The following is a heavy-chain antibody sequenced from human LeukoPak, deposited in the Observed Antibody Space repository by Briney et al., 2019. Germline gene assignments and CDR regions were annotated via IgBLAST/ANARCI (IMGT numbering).Heavy chain of an antibody. V-gene: IGHV3-30*03. D-gene: IGHD6-19*01. Sequence: GGSLRLSCAASGFTFSSYGMHWVRQAPGKGLEWVAVISYDGSNTYYADSVKGRFTISRDNSKNTLYLQMNSLRAEDTAVYYCARTPPCSSGLGIHVFDIWGQGTMVTVSS. J-gene: IGHJ3*02. CDR1: GFTFSSYG. CDR3: ARTPPCSSGLGIHVFDI. CDR2: ISYDGSNT.